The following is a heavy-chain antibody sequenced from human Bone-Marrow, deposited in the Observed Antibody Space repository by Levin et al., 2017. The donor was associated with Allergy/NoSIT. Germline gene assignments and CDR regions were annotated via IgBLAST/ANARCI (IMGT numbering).Heavy chain of an antibody. Sequence: SVKVSCKASGGTFSSYIIHWVRQAPGQGLEWMGRIIPIVGITNYAQKFQGRVTITADKSTSTAYMELSSLTSEDTAVYYCARDRATVTGPRYFHHWGQGTLVTVSS. J-gene: IGHJ1*01. D-gene: IGHD6-19*01. CDR1: GGTFSSYI. CDR3: ARDRATVTGPRYFHH. CDR2: IIPIVGIT. V-gene: IGHV1-69*04.